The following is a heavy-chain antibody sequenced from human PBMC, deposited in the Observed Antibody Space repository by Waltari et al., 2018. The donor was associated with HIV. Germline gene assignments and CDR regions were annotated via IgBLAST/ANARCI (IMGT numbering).Heavy chain of an antibody. Sequence: QVQLVQSGAAVKKPGASVKVSCTASGYTFTSYGISWVRQAPGQGLDWMGWISAYNGNTNYAQKLQGRVTMTTDTSTSTAYMELRSLRSDDTAVYYCARDRSRGGRRENWVDPWGQGTLVTVSS. CDR1: GYTFTSYG. J-gene: IGHJ5*02. CDR2: ISAYNGNT. D-gene: IGHD2-15*01. V-gene: IGHV1-18*01. CDR3: ARDRSRGGRRENWVDP.